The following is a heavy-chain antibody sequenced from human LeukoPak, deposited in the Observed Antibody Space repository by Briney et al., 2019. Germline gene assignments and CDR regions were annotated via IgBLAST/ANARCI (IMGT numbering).Heavy chain of an antibody. D-gene: IGHD4-17*01. Sequence: SETLSHTCAVSGGSISSGGYSWSWIRQPPGKGLEWIGYIYHSGSTYYNPSLKSRVTISVDRSKNQFSLKLSSVTAADTAVYYCARARDYGDPIDYWGQGTLVTVSS. V-gene: IGHV4-30-2*01. J-gene: IGHJ4*02. CDR2: IYHSGST. CDR3: ARARDYGDPIDY. CDR1: GGSISSGGYS.